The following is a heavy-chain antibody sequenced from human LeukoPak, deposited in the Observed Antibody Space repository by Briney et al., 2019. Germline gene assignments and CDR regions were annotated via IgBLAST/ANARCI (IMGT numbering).Heavy chain of an antibody. D-gene: IGHD6-19*01. CDR2: TYYRSKWYN. Sequence: SQTLSLTCAISGDSVSSDSAAWNWIRQSPSRGLEWLGRTYYRSKWYNDYAMSVKSRITINPDTSKNQFSLQLNSVTPEDTAVYYCTRGLNPCLRDSSGWYYFDYWGQGTLVTVSS. CDR3: TRGLNPCLRDSSGWYYFDY. V-gene: IGHV6-1*01. J-gene: IGHJ4*02. CDR1: GDSVSSDSAA.